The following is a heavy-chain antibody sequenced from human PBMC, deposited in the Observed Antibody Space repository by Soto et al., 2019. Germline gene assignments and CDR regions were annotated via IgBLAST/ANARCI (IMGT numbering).Heavy chain of an antibody. CDR2: ISGSGGST. CDR1: GFTFSSYA. J-gene: IGHJ4*02. CDR3: AKDPGIVGAGELDY. V-gene: IGHV3-23*01. Sequence: GGSLRLSCAASGFTFSSYAMSWVRQAPGKGLEWVSAISGSGGSTYYADSVKGRFTISRDNSKNTLYLQMNSLRAEDTAVYYCAKDPGIVGAGELDYWGQGTLVTVSS. D-gene: IGHD1-26*01.